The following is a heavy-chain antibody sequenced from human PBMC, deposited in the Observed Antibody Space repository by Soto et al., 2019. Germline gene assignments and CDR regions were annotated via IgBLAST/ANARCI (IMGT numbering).Heavy chain of an antibody. CDR1: GYSFTTYW. V-gene: IGHV5-51*01. D-gene: IGHD1-20*01. Sequence: GESLKISCEGSGYSFTTYWIGWVRQMPGKGLEWLGIIYPGDSDTRYSPSFQGQVTISADKSISTAYLQWRSLKASDSAMYYCARHNSRNYYYGMDVWGQETTVTVSS. CDR2: IYPGDSDT. CDR3: ARHNSRNYYYGMDV. J-gene: IGHJ6*02.